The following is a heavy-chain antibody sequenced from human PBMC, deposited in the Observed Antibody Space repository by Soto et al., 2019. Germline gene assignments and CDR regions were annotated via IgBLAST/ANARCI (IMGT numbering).Heavy chain of an antibody. D-gene: IGHD2-8*01. V-gene: IGHV1-2*02. CDR3: SRPDCTTNSCPPYFHC. J-gene: IGHJ4*02. CDR1: GYTFTGDH. CDR2: INPNSGDT. Sequence: ASVKVSCKASGYTFTGDHMHWVRQAPGQALEWRGWINPNSGDTSYAQRFQGRITLTRDTSISTASMELSGLTSDDAAVYSFSRPDCTTNSCPPYFHCWGQGTLVTVPS.